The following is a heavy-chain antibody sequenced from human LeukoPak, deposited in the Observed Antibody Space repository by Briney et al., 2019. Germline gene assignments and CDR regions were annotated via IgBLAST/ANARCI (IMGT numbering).Heavy chain of an antibody. CDR3: AELGITMIGGV. Sequence: GGSLRLSCVVSGFTFSDYHMNWVRQAPGKGLEWVSYISSSGSTIYYADSVKGRFTISRDNAKNSLYLQMNSLRAEDTAVYYCAELGITMIGGVWGKGTTVTISS. CDR1: GFTFSDYH. D-gene: IGHD3-10*02. CDR2: ISSSGSTI. J-gene: IGHJ6*04. V-gene: IGHV3-48*03.